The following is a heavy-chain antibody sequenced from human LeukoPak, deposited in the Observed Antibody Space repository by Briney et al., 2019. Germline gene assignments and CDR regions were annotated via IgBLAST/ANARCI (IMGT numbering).Heavy chain of an antibody. CDR3: ARDLAARFES. CDR2: IYYSGST. CDR1: GGSISSYY. D-gene: IGHD6-25*01. Sequence: SETLSLTCTVSGGSISSYYWSWIRQPPGKGLEWIGYIYYSGSTNYNPSLKSRLTMTVDTSKNQFSLKLSSVTTSDTALYYCARDLAARFESWGQGILVTVSS. J-gene: IGHJ4*02. V-gene: IGHV4-59*12.